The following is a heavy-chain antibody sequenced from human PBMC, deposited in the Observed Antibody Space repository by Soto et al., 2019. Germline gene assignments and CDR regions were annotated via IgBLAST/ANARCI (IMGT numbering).Heavy chain of an antibody. J-gene: IGHJ6*02. Sequence: GESLKISCKGSGYSFTSYWIGWVRQMPGKGLEWMGIIYPGDSDTRYSPSFQGQVTISADKSISTAYLQWSSLKASDTAMYYCARQVRRTLYYYYGMDVWGQGTTVTVSS. CDR2: IYPGDSDT. V-gene: IGHV5-51*01. CDR1: GYSFTSYW. CDR3: ARQVRRTLYYYYGMDV.